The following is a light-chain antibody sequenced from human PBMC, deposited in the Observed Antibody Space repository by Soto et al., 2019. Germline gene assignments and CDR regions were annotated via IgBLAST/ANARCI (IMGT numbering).Light chain of an antibody. Sequence: DIVMTQSPDSLAVSLGERATINCKSSQSVLYSANNKNCLAWYQQKPGQPPKLLLYWASTRESGVPDRFSGSGSGTDFTHTISSLHAEDVAVYYCQQYYSTPRTFGQGTKVEIK. CDR2: WAS. CDR1: QSVLYSANNKNC. CDR3: QQYYSTPRT. V-gene: IGKV4-1*01. J-gene: IGKJ1*01.